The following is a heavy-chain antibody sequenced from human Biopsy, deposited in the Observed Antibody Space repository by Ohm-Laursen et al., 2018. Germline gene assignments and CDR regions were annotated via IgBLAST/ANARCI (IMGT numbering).Heavy chain of an antibody. D-gene: IGHD2-8*01. J-gene: IGHJ4*02. CDR3: ARDGEAKYCKHGVCPSDF. Sequence: SLRLSCAALGFTFSGFSMNWVRQAPGKGLEWVSSISASGNHIYYTDSVKGRFTVSRDNGKNSVYLQMNSLRVEDTAVYYCARDGEAKYCKHGVCPSDFWGQGTLVTVSS. CDR1: GFTFSGFS. V-gene: IGHV3-21*01. CDR2: ISASGNHI.